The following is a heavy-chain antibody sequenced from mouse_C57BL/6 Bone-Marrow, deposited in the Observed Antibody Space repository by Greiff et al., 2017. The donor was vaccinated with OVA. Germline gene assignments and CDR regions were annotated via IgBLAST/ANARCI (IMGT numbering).Heavy chain of an antibody. Sequence: EVKVVESGEGLVKPGGSLKLSCAASGFTFSSYAMSWVRQTPEKRLEWVAYISSGGDYIYYADTVKGRFTISRDNARNTLYLQMSSLKSEDTAMYYCTRDLPYGYDEGFADWGQGTLVTVSA. CDR2: ISSGGDYI. V-gene: IGHV5-9-1*02. CDR1: GFTFSSYA. D-gene: IGHD2-2*01. J-gene: IGHJ3*01. CDR3: TRDLPYGYDEGFAD.